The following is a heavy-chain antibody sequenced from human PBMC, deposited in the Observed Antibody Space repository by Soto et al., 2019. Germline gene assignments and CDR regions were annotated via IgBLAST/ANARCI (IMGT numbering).Heavy chain of an antibody. CDR1: GFTFSSYG. J-gene: IGHJ4*02. Sequence: QVQLVESGGGVVQPGRSLRLSCAASGFTFSSYGMHWVRQAPGKGLEWVAVIWYDGSNKYYADSVKGRFTISRDNSKNTLYLQMNSLRAEDTAVYYCARVRAGALRKLTQPPDYWGQGTLVTVSS. D-gene: IGHD2-15*01. V-gene: IGHV3-33*01. CDR2: IWYDGSNK. CDR3: ARVRAGALRKLTQPPDY.